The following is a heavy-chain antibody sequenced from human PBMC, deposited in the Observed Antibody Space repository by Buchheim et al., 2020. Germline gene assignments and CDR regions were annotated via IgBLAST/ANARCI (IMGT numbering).Heavy chain of an antibody. Sequence: QVQLQQWGAGLLKPSETLSLTCAVYGGSFSGYYWCWIRQPPGKGLEWIGEINHSGSTNYNPSLKSRVTISVDTSKNQFSLKLSSVTAADTAVYYCARVGREPTREFDYWGQGTL. CDR1: GGSFSGYY. V-gene: IGHV4-34*01. CDR3: ARVGREPTREFDY. CDR2: INHSGST. D-gene: IGHD1-26*01. J-gene: IGHJ4*02.